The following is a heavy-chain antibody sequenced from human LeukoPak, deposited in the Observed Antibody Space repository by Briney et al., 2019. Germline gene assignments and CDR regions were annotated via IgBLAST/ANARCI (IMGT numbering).Heavy chain of an antibody. D-gene: IGHD4-11*01. J-gene: IGHJ4*02. V-gene: IGHV3-66*01. CDR2: IYSGGDT. CDR1: GVTVGNNY. CDR3: ARDPPAVKIGTYG. Sequence: SGGSLRLSCAASGVTVGNNYMIWVRQAPGKGLEWVSRIYSGGDTSYADSVKGRFTISRDGSKNTLFLQMNSLRAEDTAVYYCARDPPAVKIGTYGWDQGTLVIVSS.